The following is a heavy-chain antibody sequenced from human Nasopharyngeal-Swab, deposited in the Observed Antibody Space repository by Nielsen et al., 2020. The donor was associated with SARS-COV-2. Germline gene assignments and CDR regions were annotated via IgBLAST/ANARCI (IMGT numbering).Heavy chain of an antibody. V-gene: IGHV3-48*04. D-gene: IGHD5-12*01. CDR2: ISSSSSTI. CDR3: ARDGGLGYSGYDTLDAFDI. J-gene: IGHJ3*02. Sequence: WIRQCPGKGLEGVSYISSSSSTIYYADSVKGRFTISRDNAKNSLYLQMNSLRAEDTAVYYCARDGGLGYSGYDTLDAFDIWGQGTMVTVSS.